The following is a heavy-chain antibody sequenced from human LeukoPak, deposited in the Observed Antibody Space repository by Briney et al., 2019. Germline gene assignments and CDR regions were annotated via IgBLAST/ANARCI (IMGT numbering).Heavy chain of an antibody. V-gene: IGHV3-48*03. D-gene: IGHD4-17*01. CDR1: GFTFSSYE. J-gene: IGHJ6*03. Sequence: GGSLRLSCAASGFTFSSYEMNWVRQAPGKGLEWVSYISSSGSTIYYADSVKGRFTISRDNAKNSLYLQMNSLRAEDTALYYCARVTPYGDYDYYYYYMDVWGKGTTVTVSS. CDR2: ISSSGSTI. CDR3: ARVTPYGDYDYYYYYMDV.